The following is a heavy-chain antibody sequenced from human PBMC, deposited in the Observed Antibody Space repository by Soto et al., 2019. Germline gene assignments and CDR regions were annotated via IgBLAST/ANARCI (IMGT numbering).Heavy chain of an antibody. CDR2: ISSSSSTI. CDR1: GFTFSSYS. V-gene: IGHV3-48*01. D-gene: IGHD3-10*01. J-gene: IGHJ6*03. CDR3: AREFTMVRGRYYYYMDV. Sequence: GGSLRLSCAASGFTFSSYSMNWVRQAPGKGLEWVSYISSSSSTIYYADSVKGRFTISRDNAKNSLYLQMNSLRAKDTAVYYWAREFTMVRGRYYYYMDVWGKGTTVTVSS.